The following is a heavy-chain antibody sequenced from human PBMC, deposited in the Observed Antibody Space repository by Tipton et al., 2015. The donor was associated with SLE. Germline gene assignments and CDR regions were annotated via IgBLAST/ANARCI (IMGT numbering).Heavy chain of an antibody. J-gene: IGHJ4*02. V-gene: IGHV4-34*08. D-gene: IGHD4/OR15-4a*01. Sequence: LRLSCAASGFTVSSNYMSWVRQAPGKGLEWIGEINHSGSTNYNPSLKSRVTISVDTSKNQFSLKLSSVTAADTAVYYCASDNYVFDYWGQGTLVTVSS. CDR3: ASDNYVFDY. CDR2: INHSGST. CDR1: GFTVSSNY.